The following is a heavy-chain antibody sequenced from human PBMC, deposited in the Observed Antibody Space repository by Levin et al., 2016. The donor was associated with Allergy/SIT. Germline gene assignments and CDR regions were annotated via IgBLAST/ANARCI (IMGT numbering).Heavy chain of an antibody. D-gene: IGHD6-19*01. CDR2: ISAYNGNT. Sequence: WVRQAPGQGLEWMGWISAYNGNTNYAQKLQGRVTMTTDTSTSTAYMELRSLRSDDTAVYYCARDPRVGYSSGWYYFDYWGQGTLVTVSS. CDR3: ARDPRVGYSSGWYYFDY. V-gene: IGHV1-18*01. J-gene: IGHJ4*02.